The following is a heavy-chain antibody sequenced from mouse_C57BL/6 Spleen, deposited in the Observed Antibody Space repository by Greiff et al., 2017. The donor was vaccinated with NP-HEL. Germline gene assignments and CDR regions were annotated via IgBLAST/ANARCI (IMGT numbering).Heavy chain of an antibody. J-gene: IGHJ3*01. Sequence: VQGVESGAELVRPGASVTLSCKASGYTFTDYEMHWVKQTPVHGLEWIGAIDPETGGTAYNQKFKGKAILTADKSSSTAYMELRSLTSEDAAVYYCTRDDTRFAYWGQGTLVTVSA. CDR1: GYTFTDYE. V-gene: IGHV1-15*01. CDR3: TRDDTRFAY. CDR2: IDPETGGT.